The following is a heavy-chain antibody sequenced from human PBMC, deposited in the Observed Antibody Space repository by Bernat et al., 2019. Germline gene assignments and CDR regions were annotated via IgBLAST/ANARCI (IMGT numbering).Heavy chain of an antibody. CDR1: GGSFSGYY. V-gene: IGHV4-34*01. D-gene: IGHD2-2*01. CDR3: ARSRSNCSSTSCYYYGMDV. Sequence: QVQLQQWGAGLLKPSETLSLTCAVYGGSFSGYYWSWIRQPPGKGLEWIGEINHSGSTNYNPSLKSRVTISVDTSKNQFSLKLSSVTAADTAVYYCARSRSNCSSTSCYYYGMDVWGQGTTVTVSS. CDR2: INHSGST. J-gene: IGHJ6*02.